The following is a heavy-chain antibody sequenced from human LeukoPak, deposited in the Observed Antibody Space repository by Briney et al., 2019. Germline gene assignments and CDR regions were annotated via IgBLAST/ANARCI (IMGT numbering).Heavy chain of an antibody. CDR3: ARPRNPPAKLVLDY. J-gene: IGHJ4*02. V-gene: IGHV4-34*01. CDR2: INHSGST. Sequence: SEALSLTCAVYGGSFSDYYWSWIRQPPGKGLEWIGEINHSGSTNYNPSLKSRVTISVDTSKNQFSLKLSSLTAADTAVYYCARPRNPPAKLVLDYWGQGTLVTVSS. D-gene: IGHD6-13*01. CDR1: GGSFSDYY.